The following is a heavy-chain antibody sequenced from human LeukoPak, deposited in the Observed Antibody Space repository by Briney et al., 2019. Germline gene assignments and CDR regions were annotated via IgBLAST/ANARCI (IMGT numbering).Heavy chain of an antibody. CDR2: IHYSGST. Sequence: SETLSLTCTVSGGSISSYYWSWIRQPPGKGLEWIGYIHYSGSTKYNPSLKSRVTISVDTSKNQFSLKLSFVTAADTAVYYCASISYGSGSIDYWGQGTLVTVSS. D-gene: IGHD3-10*01. V-gene: IGHV4-59*01. J-gene: IGHJ4*02. CDR1: GGSISSYY. CDR3: ASISYGSGSIDY.